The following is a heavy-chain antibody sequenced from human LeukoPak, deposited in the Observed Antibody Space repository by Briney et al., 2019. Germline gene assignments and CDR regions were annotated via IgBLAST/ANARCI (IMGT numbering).Heavy chain of an antibody. CDR3: ARASYSSSWYVDGMDV. Sequence: PGGSLRLSCAASGFTFSSYAMHWVRQAPGKGLEWVAVISYDGSNKYYADSVNGRFTISRDNSKNTLYLQMNSLRAEDTAVYYCARASYSSSWYVDGMDVWGQGTTVTVSS. D-gene: IGHD6-13*01. J-gene: IGHJ6*02. V-gene: IGHV3-30-3*01. CDR2: ISYDGSNK. CDR1: GFTFSSYA.